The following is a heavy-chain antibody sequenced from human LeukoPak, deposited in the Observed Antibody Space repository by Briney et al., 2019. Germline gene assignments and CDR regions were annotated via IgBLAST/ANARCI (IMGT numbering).Heavy chain of an antibody. Sequence: SLTLSLTCTVSGGSISSGSYYWSWIRQPAGKGLEWIGRIYTSGSTNYNPSLKSRVTISVDTSKNQFSLKLSSVTAADTAVYYCARSGYIAVAGDFDYWGQGTLVTVSS. V-gene: IGHV4-61*02. D-gene: IGHD6-19*01. CDR2: IYTSGST. J-gene: IGHJ4*02. CDR1: GGSISSGSYY. CDR3: ARSGYIAVAGDFDY.